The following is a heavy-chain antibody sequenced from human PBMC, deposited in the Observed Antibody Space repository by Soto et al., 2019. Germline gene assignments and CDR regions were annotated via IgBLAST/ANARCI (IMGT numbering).Heavy chain of an antibody. CDR2: ISAYNGNT. Sequence: ASVKVSCKASGYTFTSYAMHWVRQAPGQGLEWMGWISAYNGNTNYAQKLQGRVTMTTDTSTSTAYMELRSLRSDDTAVYYCARGPKRYSSSWYTLRDYYYYGMDVWGQGTTVTVSS. CDR3: ARGPKRYSSSWYTLRDYYYYGMDV. D-gene: IGHD6-13*01. CDR1: GYTFTSYA. J-gene: IGHJ6*02. V-gene: IGHV1-18*01.